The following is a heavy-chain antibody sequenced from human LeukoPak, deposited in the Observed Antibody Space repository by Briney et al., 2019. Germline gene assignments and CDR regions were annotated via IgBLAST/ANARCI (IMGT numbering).Heavy chain of an antibody. J-gene: IGHJ4*02. D-gene: IGHD6-25*01. CDR2: ISWNSGKI. Sequence: GGSLRLSCVVSGFTFDDCAMHWVRQAPGKGLEWVSGISWNSGKIDYAASVKGRFTISRDNAKNSLYLEMNSLRTEDTAFYYCAKDKGEGSAWPYYFDYWGQGTLVIVSS. CDR1: GFTFDDCA. V-gene: IGHV3-9*01. CDR3: AKDKGEGSAWPYYFDY.